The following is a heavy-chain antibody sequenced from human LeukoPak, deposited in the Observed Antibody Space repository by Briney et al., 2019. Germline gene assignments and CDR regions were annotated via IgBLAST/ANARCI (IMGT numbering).Heavy chain of an antibody. D-gene: IGHD5-18*01. CDR1: GGSISSYY. V-gene: IGHV4-4*07. J-gene: IGHJ6*03. CDR3: ASSNEGVRKKGSYGNLSYYYYYMDV. CDR2: IYASGST. Sequence: SETLSLTCTVSGGSISSYYWSWIRQPAGKGLEWIGRIYASGSTNYNPSLKSRVTMSVDTSKNQFSLKLSSVTAADTAVYYCASSNEGVRKKGSYGNLSYYYYYMDVWGKGTTVTVSS.